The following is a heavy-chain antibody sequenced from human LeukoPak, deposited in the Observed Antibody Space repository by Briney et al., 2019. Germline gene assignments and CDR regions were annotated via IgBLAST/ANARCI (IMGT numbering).Heavy chain of an antibody. CDR2: IYSGGSR. D-gene: IGHD6-13*01. Sequence: GGSLRLSCAASGFTVSSNYMSWVRQAPRPGLEWVSVIYSGGSRYYADYVKGRFTISRDNSKNTLYLQMNSLRAEDTAVYYCARERALAADGYYYYYGMDVWGQGTTVTVSS. V-gene: IGHV3-66*01. CDR1: GFTVSSNY. J-gene: IGHJ6*02. CDR3: ARERALAADGYYYYYGMDV.